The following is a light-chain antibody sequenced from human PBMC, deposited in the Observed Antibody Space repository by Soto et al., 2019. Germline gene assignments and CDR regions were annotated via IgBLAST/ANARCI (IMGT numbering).Light chain of an antibody. CDR3: QQYISAPIT. CDR1: QDISNF. V-gene: IGKV1-27*01. J-gene: IGKJ5*01. Sequence: DIQMTQSPSSLSASIGDRITITCRASQDISNFLVWYRQKPGSPPQLLLSGASAFQPGVPSRLSGSGSGTDFIFTIDNFQPEDVATYYCQQYISAPITFGQGTRLE. CDR2: GAS.